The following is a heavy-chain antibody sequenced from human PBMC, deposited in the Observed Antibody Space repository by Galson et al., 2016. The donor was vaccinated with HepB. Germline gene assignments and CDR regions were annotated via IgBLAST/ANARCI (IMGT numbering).Heavy chain of an antibody. V-gene: IGHV3-30*04. CDR1: GFSFSSYA. Sequence: SLRLSCAASGFSFSSYAMHWVRQAPGKRLEWVAVISYDGSNKYYTESVKGRFTISRDNSKNTLYLQMNSLRAEDTAVYYCARVRKDYYYYYGMEVWGKGTTVTVSS. CDR2: ISYDGSNK. J-gene: IGHJ6*04. CDR3: ARVRKDYYYYYGMEV.